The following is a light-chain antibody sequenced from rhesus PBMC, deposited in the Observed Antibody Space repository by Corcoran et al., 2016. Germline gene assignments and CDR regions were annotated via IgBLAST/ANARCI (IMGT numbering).Light chain of an antibody. CDR1: VNGNKS. J-gene: IGKJ3*01. Sequence: DIQMTQSPSSLSASVGDRVTITCRARVNGNKSLNWYQQKPGKAPKLLIDKASTLQSGAPSRLSGIGSGTEYTFAISSRQPADVATYYCQHGYGTPFTFGPGTKLDIK. CDR3: QHGYGTPFT. CDR2: KAS. V-gene: IGKV1-74*01.